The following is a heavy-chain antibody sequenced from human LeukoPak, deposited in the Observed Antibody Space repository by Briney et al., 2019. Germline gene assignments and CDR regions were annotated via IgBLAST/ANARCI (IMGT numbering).Heavy chain of an antibody. Sequence: GGSLRLSCAASGFTFSSYTMNWVRQAPGKGLEWVSSIAGSSGYISYADSVKGRFTISRDNAKKSLYLQMTSLTAEDTVVYYCARDRGAYCGGDCYLGFDYWGRGTLVTVSS. D-gene: IGHD2-21*02. J-gene: IGHJ4*01. CDR2: IAGSSGYI. CDR1: GFTFSSYT. CDR3: ARDRGAYCGGDCYLGFDY. V-gene: IGHV3-21*01.